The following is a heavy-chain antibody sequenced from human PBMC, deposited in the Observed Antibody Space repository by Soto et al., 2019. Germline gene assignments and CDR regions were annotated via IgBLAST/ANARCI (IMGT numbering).Heavy chain of an antibody. CDR1: GYSFIDYY. CDR2: INPRRGDT. D-gene: IGHD6-13*01. Sequence: AAVKVSSKASGYSFIDYYIPWVRQAPGQGLEWMGWINPRRGDTKYPQKFQGRVTMTRDTSISTAYMDLSRLTSDDTAVYYCARAGVAAPRSGEYAMDVWGQ. J-gene: IGHJ6*02. CDR3: ARAGVAAPRSGEYAMDV. V-gene: IGHV1-2*02.